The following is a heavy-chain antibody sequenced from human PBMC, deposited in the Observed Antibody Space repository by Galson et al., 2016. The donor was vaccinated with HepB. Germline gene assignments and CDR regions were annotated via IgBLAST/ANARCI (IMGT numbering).Heavy chain of an antibody. CDR1: GFTFSSYA. CDR3: ARELGVTTFSDYYYYVMDV. D-gene: IGHD4-17*01. J-gene: IGHJ6*02. Sequence: SLRLSCAASGFTFSSYAMHWVRQAPGKGLEWVAIIPYHGSKKYYADSVKGRFTISRDNSKNTLYLQMNSLRAEDTAVYYCARELGVTTFSDYYYYVMDVWGQGTTVTVSS. CDR2: IPYHGSKK. V-gene: IGHV3-30-3*01.